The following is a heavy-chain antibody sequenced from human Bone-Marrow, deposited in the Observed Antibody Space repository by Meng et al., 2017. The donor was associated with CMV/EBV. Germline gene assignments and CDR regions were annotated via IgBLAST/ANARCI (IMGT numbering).Heavy chain of an antibody. V-gene: IGHV3-15*01. CDR2: IKSKTDGGTT. CDR3: TTDYVLTYYDFWSGYPPFDD. CDR1: GFTFSNAW. J-gene: IGHJ4*02. D-gene: IGHD3-3*01. Sequence: GESLKISCAASGFTFSNAWMSWVRQAPGKGLEWVGRIKSKTDGGTTDYAAPVKGRFTISRDDSKNTLYLQMNSLKTEDTAVYYCTTDYVLTYYDFWSGYPPFDDWGPGKLVNVSS.